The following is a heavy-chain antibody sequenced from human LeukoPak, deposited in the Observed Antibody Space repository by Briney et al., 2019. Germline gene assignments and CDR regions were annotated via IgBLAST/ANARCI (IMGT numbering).Heavy chain of an antibody. CDR3: ASRGVYYGSGSYLGY. CDR2: ISYDGSNK. CDR1: GFTFSSYG. V-gene: IGHV3-30*03. Sequence: GGSLRLSCGASGFTFSSYGMHWVRQAPGKGLEWVAVISYDGSNKYYADSVKGRFTISRDNSKNTLYLQMNSLRAEDTAVYYCASRGVYYGSGSYLGYWGQGTLVTVSS. J-gene: IGHJ4*02. D-gene: IGHD3-10*01.